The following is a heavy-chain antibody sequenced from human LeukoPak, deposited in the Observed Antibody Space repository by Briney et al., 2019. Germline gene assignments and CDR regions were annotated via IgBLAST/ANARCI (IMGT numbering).Heavy chain of an antibody. D-gene: IGHD3-22*01. J-gene: IGHJ4*02. CDR2: ISYDGSNK. CDR1: GFTFSSYV. CDR3: AKALPPPHFYDSSGYFDY. V-gene: IGHV3-30*18. Sequence: GGSLRLSCAASGFTFSSYVMHWVRQAPGKGLEWVAVISYDGSNKYYADSVKGRFTISRDNSKNTLYLQMNSLRAEDTAVYYCAKALPPPHFYDSSGYFDYWGQGTLVTVSS.